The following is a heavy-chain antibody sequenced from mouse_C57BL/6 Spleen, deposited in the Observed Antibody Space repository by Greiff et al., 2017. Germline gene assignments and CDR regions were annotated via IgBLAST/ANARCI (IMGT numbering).Heavy chain of an antibody. CDR3: STMITTRYFDV. CDR2: IDPETGGT. Sequence: VQLQQSGAELVRPGASVTLSCKASGYTFTDYEMHWVKQTPVHGLEWIGAIDPETGGTAYNQKFKGKAILTADKSSSTAYMELRSLTSEDSAVYYCSTMITTRYFDVWGTGTTVTVSS. D-gene: IGHD2-4*01. V-gene: IGHV1-15*01. J-gene: IGHJ1*03. CDR1: GYTFTDYE.